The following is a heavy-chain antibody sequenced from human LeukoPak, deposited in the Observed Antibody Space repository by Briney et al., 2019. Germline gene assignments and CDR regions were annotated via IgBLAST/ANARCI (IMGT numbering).Heavy chain of an antibody. Sequence: SQTLSLTCTVSGGSISSGDYFWSWIRQHPGKGLEWIGYIYNSGSTYYNPSPKSRVTMSVDTSKNQFSLRLSSVTAADTAVYYCAGGYCSGGRCYSNYYYYYGMDVWGQGTTVTVSS. J-gene: IGHJ6*02. CDR3: AGGYCSGGRCYSNYYYYYGMDV. D-gene: IGHD2-15*01. V-gene: IGHV4-31*03. CDR2: IYNSGST. CDR1: GGSISSGDYF.